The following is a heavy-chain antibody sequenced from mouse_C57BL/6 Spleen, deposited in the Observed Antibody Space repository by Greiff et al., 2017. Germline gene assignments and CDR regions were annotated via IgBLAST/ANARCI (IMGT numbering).Heavy chain of an antibody. J-gene: IGHJ2*01. CDR1: GYTFTDYY. V-gene: IGHV1-76*01. Sequence: VKLQESGAELVRPGASVKLSCKASGYTFTDYYINWVKQRPGQGLEWIARIYPGSGNTYYNEKFKGKATLTAEKSSSTAYMQLSSLTSEDSAVYFCARDGSSLDWGQGTTLTVSS. CDR3: ARDGSSLD. D-gene: IGHD1-1*01. CDR2: IYPGSGNT.